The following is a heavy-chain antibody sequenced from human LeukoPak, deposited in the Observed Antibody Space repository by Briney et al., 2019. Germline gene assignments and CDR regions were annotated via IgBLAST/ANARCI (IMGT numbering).Heavy chain of an antibody. Sequence: PGGSLRLSCAASGFSFSTYAMSWVRQAPGKGLEWVSIISGSGDRTYYGESVKGRFTISRDESMNTLYLQMNSLRAEDTAVYYCAKEGSNWNVDYWGQGTLVTVSS. CDR3: AKEGSNWNVDY. CDR1: GFSFSTYA. CDR2: ISGSGDRT. J-gene: IGHJ4*02. D-gene: IGHD1-1*01. V-gene: IGHV3-23*01.